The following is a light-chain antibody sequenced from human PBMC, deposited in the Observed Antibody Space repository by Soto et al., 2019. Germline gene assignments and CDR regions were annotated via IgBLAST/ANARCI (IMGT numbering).Light chain of an antibody. CDR3: QYHNNYCCT. CDR1: QSISSW. Sequence: DIQLTQSPSTLSASVGDRVTITCRASQSISSWLAWYQQKPGKAPKFLIYKTSNLESGVPSRFSGSGSGTEFTLTISSLQPDDFVTYYCQYHNNYCCTFGQGTKVEIK. CDR2: KTS. J-gene: IGKJ1*01. V-gene: IGKV1-5*03.